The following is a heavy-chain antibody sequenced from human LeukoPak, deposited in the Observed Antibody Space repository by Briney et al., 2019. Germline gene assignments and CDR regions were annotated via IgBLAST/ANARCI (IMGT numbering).Heavy chain of an antibody. CDR3: ARRDCNPPFDY. V-gene: IGHV5-51*01. Sequence: GESLKISCKGSGYSFTTYWIGWVRQMPGKGLEWMGIIYSGDSDTRYSPSFQGQVTISADKSISTAYLQWSSLKASDTAIYYCARRDCNPPFDYWGQGTLVTVSS. J-gene: IGHJ4*02. D-gene: IGHD2/OR15-2a*01. CDR1: GYSFTTYW. CDR2: IYSGDSDT.